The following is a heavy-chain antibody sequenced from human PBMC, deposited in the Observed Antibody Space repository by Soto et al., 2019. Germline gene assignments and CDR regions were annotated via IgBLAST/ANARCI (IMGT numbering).Heavy chain of an antibody. CDR1: GDTFTRYG. V-gene: IGHV1-69*01. D-gene: IGHD2-2*01. CDR2: IIPIFGTT. J-gene: IGHJ6*04. CDR3: AIGQYRPSLSYPYSSVLEV. Sequence: QVQLVQSGAEVKKPGSSVKVSCKASGDTFTRYGVSWVRQAPGQGLEWMGGIIPIFGTTNYAQKFQDRVTISADESTSLADAGRNSLRSADTPVYFCAIGQYRPSLSYPYSSVLEVWAKGTTVTVPS.